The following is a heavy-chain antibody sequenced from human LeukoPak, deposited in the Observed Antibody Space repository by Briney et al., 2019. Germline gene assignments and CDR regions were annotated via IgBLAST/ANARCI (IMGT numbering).Heavy chain of an antibody. CDR2: IYTSGST. CDR3: ARDRQDSSSWGDFDY. CDR1: GGSISSYY. D-gene: IGHD6-13*01. J-gene: IGHJ4*02. V-gene: IGHV4-4*07. Sequence: SETLSLTCTVSGGSISSYYWSWIRQPAGKGLEWIGRIYTSGSTNYNPSLKSRVTMSVDTSKNQFSLKLGSVTAADTAVYYCARDRQDSSSWGDFDYWGQGTLVTVSS.